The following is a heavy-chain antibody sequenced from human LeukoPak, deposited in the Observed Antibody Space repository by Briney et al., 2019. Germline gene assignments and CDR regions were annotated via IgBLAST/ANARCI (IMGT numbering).Heavy chain of an antibody. CDR2: IDPSDSYT. CDR1: GYSFTSYW. D-gene: IGHD3-22*01. CDR3: ARQYYDSSGCDY. Sequence: GESLKISCKGSGYSFTSYWISWARQMPGKGLEWMGRIDPSDSYTNYSPSFQGHVTISADKSISTAYLQWSSLKASDTAMYYCARQYYDSSGCDYWGQGTLVTVSS. V-gene: IGHV5-10-1*01. J-gene: IGHJ4*02.